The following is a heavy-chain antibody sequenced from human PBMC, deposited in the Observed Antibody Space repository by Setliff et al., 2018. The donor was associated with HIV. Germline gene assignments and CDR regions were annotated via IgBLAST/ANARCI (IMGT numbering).Heavy chain of an antibody. V-gene: IGHV4-34*01. D-gene: IGHD6-6*01. CDR2: INHSGST. CDR1: AGSFSDYY. Sequence: TLSLTCAVYAGSFSDYYWSWIRQPPGKGLEWIGEINHSGSTKYNQSLRSRLTISVDTSKNQFSLKLSSVTVADTAVYYCATSGHSSSSGGDWFDPWGQGTVVTVSS. J-gene: IGHJ5*02. CDR3: ATSGHSSSSGGDWFDP.